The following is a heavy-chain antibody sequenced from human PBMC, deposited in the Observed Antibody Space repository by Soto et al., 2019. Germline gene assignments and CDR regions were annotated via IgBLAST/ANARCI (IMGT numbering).Heavy chain of an antibody. CDR3: ARLSTRYCSSTSCYGMDV. CDR2: IYYSGST. Sequence: SETLSLTCTVSGGSISSSSYYWGWIRQPPGKGLEWTGSIYYSGSTYYNPSLKSRVTISVDTSKNQFSLKLSSVTAADTAVYYCARLSTRYCSSTSCYGMDVWGQGTTVTVSS. J-gene: IGHJ6*02. D-gene: IGHD2-2*01. V-gene: IGHV4-39*01. CDR1: GGSISSSSYY.